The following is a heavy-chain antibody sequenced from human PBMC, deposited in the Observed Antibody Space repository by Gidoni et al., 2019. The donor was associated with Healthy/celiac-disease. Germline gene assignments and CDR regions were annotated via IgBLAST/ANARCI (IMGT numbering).Heavy chain of an antibody. CDR3: ARDHSYGWEYFDY. D-gene: IGHD5-18*01. CDR1: GCTFSSYA. Sequence: QVQLVQSVAEVQKPGSSVKVSCKASGCTFSSYAISWVRPAPGQGLEWMGGIIPILGTANYAQKFQGRVTITADESTSTAYMELSSLRSEDTAVYYCARDHSYGWEYFDYWGQGTLVTVSS. V-gene: IGHV1-69*01. J-gene: IGHJ4*02. CDR2: IIPILGTA.